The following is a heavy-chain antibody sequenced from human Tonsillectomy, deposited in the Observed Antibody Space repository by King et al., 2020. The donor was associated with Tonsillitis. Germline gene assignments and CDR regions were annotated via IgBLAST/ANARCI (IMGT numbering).Heavy chain of an antibody. D-gene: IGHD5-18*01. V-gene: IGHV1-2*02. CDR3: GRGGYSYGHSSSMDC. CDR2: INPNSGGT. Sequence: QLVQSGAEVKKPGASVKVSCKASGYTFTGYYMHWVRQAPGQGLEWMGWINPNSGGTNYAQKFQGRVTMTRDTSISTAYMELSRLRSDDTAVYYCGRGGYSYGHSSSMDCWGQGTLVTVSS. J-gene: IGHJ4*02. CDR1: GYTFTGYY.